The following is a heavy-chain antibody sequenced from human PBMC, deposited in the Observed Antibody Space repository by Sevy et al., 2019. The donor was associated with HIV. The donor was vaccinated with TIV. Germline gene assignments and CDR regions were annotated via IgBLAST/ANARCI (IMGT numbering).Heavy chain of an antibody. V-gene: IGHV3-33*01. CDR2: IWYDGSTK. Sequence: GGSLRRSCAASGFTFSDYGMHWVRQTPGKGLEWVAVIWYDGSTKYYADSVKGRFTISRDNSKNTLYLQMNSLRAEDTAVYYCARDKLLPVMVSMVRGALSYYFDYWGQGTLVTVSS. CDR1: GFTFSDYG. D-gene: IGHD3-10*01. J-gene: IGHJ4*02. CDR3: ARDKLLPVMVSMVRGALSYYFDY.